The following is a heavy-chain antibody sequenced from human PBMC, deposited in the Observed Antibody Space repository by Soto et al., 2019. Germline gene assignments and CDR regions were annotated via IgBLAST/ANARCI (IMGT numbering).Heavy chain of an antibody. CDR2: IYYSGST. J-gene: IGHJ4*02. D-gene: IGHD3-3*01. CDR3: ARVPPHYDFWSGYAAPSFDY. V-gene: IGHV4-59*01. Sequence: PSETLSLTCTVSGGSISSYYWSWIRQPPGKGLEWIGYIYYSGSTNYNPSLKSRVTISVDTSKNQFSLKLSSVTAADTAVYYCARVPPHYDFWSGYAAPSFDYRGQGTLVTVSS. CDR1: GGSISSYY.